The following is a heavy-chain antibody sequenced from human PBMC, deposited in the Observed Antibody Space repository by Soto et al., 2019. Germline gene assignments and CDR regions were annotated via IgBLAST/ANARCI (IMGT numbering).Heavy chain of an antibody. J-gene: IGHJ6*03. CDR2: IGTAGDT. CDR1: GFTFSSYD. D-gene: IGHD2-15*01. V-gene: IGHV3-13*01. Sequence: EVQLVESGGGLVQPGGSLRLSCAASGFTFSSYDMHWVRQATGKGLEWVSAIGTAGDTYYPGYVKGRFTISRENAKNSLYLQMNSLRAGDTAVYYCARGYLRREGYCSGGSCDYYYYYYMDVWGKGTTVTVSS. CDR3: ARGYLRREGYCSGGSCDYYYYYYMDV.